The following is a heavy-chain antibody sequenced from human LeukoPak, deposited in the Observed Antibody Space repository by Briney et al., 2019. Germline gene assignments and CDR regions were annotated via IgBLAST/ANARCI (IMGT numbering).Heavy chain of an antibody. CDR1: GGSFSGYY. V-gene: IGHV4-34*01. D-gene: IGHD5-12*01. Sequence: SETLSLTCAVYGGSFSGYYWNWIRQPPGKGLEWIGEINHSGNTNYNPSLKSRVTISIDTSKNQFSLKLSSVTAADTAVYYCARSRREGGYVRRDWFDSWGHGTLVTVSS. CDR2: INHSGNT. CDR3: ARSRREGGYVRRDWFDS. J-gene: IGHJ5*01.